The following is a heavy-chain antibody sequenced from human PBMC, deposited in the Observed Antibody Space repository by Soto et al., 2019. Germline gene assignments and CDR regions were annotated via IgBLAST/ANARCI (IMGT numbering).Heavy chain of an antibody. V-gene: IGHV1-18*01. D-gene: IGHD6-13*01. CDR2: ISTYNGNT. CDR3: ARTDSRPQDFDY. CDR1: GYTFTRSG. J-gene: IGHJ4*02. Sequence: GASVKVSCKASGYTFTRSGISWVRQAPGQGLEWMGWISTYNGNTNYAKKLQGRVTMTTDTSTSTVYMEMRSLRSDDTAVYYCARTDSRPQDFDYWGQGTLVTVSS.